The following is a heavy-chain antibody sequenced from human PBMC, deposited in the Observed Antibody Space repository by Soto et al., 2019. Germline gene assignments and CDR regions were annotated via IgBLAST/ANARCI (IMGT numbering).Heavy chain of an antibody. V-gene: IGHV3-30*18. CDR2: VFFDGNYK. D-gene: IGHD3-16*01. Sequence: QVQFMQSGGGVVQPGKSLRLSCATSGITFSRYAMHWVRQAPGRRPEWVAVVFFDGNYKNYGDSVKGRFTVSRDNSKNTTYLHMNGLRPEDSAVYYCTKGGTVPFDYWGQGSLVTVSS. CDR3: TKGGTVPFDY. J-gene: IGHJ4*02. CDR1: GITFSRYA.